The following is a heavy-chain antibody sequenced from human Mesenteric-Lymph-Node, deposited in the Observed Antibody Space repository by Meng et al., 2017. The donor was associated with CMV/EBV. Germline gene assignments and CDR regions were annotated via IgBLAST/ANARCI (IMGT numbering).Heavy chain of an antibody. CDR2: IYHGGTT. CDR1: GFTVNNNY. CDR3: ARERVGARDCYYGMDV. V-gene: IGHV3-53*01. Sequence: GESLKISCAASGFTVNNNYMSWVRQAPGKGLEWVSTIYHGGTTYYGDSVKGRFTISRDNSKNTLYLQMNSLSAADTAVYYCARERVGARDCYYGMDVWGQGTTVTVSS. J-gene: IGHJ6*02. D-gene: IGHD1-26*01.